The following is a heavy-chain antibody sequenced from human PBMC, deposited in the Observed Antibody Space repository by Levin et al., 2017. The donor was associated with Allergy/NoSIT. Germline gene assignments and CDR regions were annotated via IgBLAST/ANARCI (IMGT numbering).Heavy chain of an antibody. J-gene: IGHJ5*02. D-gene: IGHD2-2*01. CDR2: IYYSGST. CDR3: ARGVGTSPRGLTFVWFDP. CDR1: GGSISSYY. Sequence: SETLSLTCTVSGGSISSYYWSWIRQPPGKGLEWIGYIYYSGSTNYNPSLKSRVTISVDTSKNQFSLKLSSVTAADTAVYYCARGVGTSPRGLTFVWFDPWGQGTLVTVSS. V-gene: IGHV4-59*01.